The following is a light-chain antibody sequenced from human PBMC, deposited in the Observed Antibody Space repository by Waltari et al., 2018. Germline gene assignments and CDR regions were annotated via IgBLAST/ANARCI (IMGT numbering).Light chain of an antibody. CDR3: QHYVSLPVT. V-gene: IGKV3-20*01. CDR2: HAS. Sequence: EIVLTQSPGPLSLSSGERATLSCRTSQSISKYLAWYQQKPGQAPSLLIYHASSRATGIPDRFSGSGSGTDFSLTISRLEPEDFAVYYCQHYVSLPVTFGQGTKVEIK. CDR1: QSISKY. J-gene: IGKJ1*01.